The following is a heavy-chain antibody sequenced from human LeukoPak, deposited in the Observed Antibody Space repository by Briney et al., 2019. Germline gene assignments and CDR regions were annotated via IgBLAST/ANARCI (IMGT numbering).Heavy chain of an antibody. CDR3: AEDRYSYAFEYFQH. D-gene: IGHD5-18*01. CDR2: ISYDGSNK. J-gene: IGHJ1*01. CDR1: GFTFSSYG. V-gene: IGHV3-30*18. Sequence: GRSLTLSCAASGFTFSSYGMHWVRQAPGKGLEWVAVISYDGSNKYYADSVKGRFTISRDNSKNTLYLQMNSLRAEDTAVYYCAEDRYSYAFEYFQHRGQGTLVTVSS.